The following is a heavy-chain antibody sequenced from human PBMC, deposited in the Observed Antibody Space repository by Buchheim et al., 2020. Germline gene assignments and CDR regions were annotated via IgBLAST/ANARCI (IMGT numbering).Heavy chain of an antibody. CDR2: IPYDGSNK. J-gene: IGHJ4*02. V-gene: IGHV3-30-3*01. Sequence: QVQLVESGGGVVQPGRSLRLSCAASGFTFSSYAMHWVRQAPGKGLEWVAVIPYDGSNKYYADSVKGRFTISRDNSKNKLYLQMNSLRAEDTAVYYCASRGYDPFYFDYWGQGTL. CDR3: ASRGYDPFYFDY. D-gene: IGHD5-12*01. CDR1: GFTFSSYA.